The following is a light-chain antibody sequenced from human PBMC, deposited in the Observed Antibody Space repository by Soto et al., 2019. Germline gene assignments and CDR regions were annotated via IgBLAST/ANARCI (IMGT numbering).Light chain of an antibody. CDR3: QQYDNLPRT. J-gene: IGKJ2*01. CDR2: DAS. CDR1: QDISNY. V-gene: IGKV1-33*01. Sequence: DIQMTQSPSSLSASVGDSVTITCQASQDISNYLNWYQQKPGKAPKLLIYDASNLETGVPSRFSGSGSGTDFTFTISSLQPEDIATYYCQQYDNLPRTFGQGTKLEIK.